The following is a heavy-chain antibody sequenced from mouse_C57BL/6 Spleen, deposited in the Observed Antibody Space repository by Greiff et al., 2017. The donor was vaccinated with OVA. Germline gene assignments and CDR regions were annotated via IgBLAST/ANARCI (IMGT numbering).Heavy chain of an antibody. CDR1: GYAFSSSW. Sequence: VQLQESGPELVKPGASVKISCKASGYAFSSSWMNWVKQRPGKGLEWIGRIYPGDGDTNYNGKFKGKATLTADKSSSTAYMQLSSLTSEDSAVYFCARTYYYGSYWYFDVWGTGTTVTVSS. V-gene: IGHV1-82*01. CDR3: ARTYYYGSYWYFDV. J-gene: IGHJ1*03. CDR2: IYPGDGDT. D-gene: IGHD1-1*01.